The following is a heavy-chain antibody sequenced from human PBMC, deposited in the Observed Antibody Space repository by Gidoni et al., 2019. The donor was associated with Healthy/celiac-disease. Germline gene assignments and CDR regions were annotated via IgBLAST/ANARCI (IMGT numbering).Heavy chain of an antibody. CDR2: IYHSGST. Sequence: QLQLQESGSGLVKPSQTLSLPCAVSGGSISSGGYSWSWIRQPPGKGLEWIGYIYHSGSTYYDPSLKSRVTISVDRSKNQFSLKLSSVTAADTAVYYCARNVYYGSGSYYPDYWGQGTLVTVSS. J-gene: IGHJ4*02. CDR3: ARNVYYGSGSYYPDY. CDR1: GGSISSGGYS. V-gene: IGHV4-30-2*01. D-gene: IGHD3-10*01.